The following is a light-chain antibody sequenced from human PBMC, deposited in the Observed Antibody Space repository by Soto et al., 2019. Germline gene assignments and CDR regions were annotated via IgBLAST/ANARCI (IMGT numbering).Light chain of an antibody. CDR3: SSYTTSSPYV. CDR2: EVS. V-gene: IGLV2-18*02. Sequence: QSVLTQPPSVSGSPGPSVTISCTGTSSDVGSYNRVSWYQQPPGTAPKLMIYEVSNRPSGVPDRFSGSKSGNTASLTISGLQAEDEADYYCSSYTTSSPYVFGTGTKVTVL. J-gene: IGLJ1*01. CDR1: SSDVGSYNR.